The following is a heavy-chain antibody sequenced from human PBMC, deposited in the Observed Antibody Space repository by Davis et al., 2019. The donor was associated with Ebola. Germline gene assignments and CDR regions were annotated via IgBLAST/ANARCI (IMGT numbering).Heavy chain of an antibody. CDR1: GGSISSYY. Sequence: PSETLSLTCTVSGGSISSYYWSWIRQPPGKGLEWIGYIYYSGSTKYNPSLKSRVTISVDTSKNQFSLKLSSVTAADTAVYYCARRDYGSGATGFGWYFDLWGRGTLVTVSS. D-gene: IGHD3-10*01. CDR3: ARRDYGSGATGFGWYFDL. J-gene: IGHJ2*01. CDR2: IYYSGST. V-gene: IGHV4-59*01.